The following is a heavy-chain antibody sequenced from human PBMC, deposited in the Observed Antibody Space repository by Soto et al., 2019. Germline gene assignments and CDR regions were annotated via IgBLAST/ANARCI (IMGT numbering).Heavy chain of an antibody. J-gene: IGHJ5*02. CDR2: IIPIFGTA. CDR1: GGTFSSYA. D-gene: IGHD2-2*01. Sequence: SVKVSCKASGGTFSSYAISWVRQAPGQGLEWMGGIIPIFGTANYAQKFQGRVTITADKSTSTAYMELSSLRSEDTAVYYCARDRGDIVVVPAEFHHSGSWFDPWGQRTRVTVSS. V-gene: IGHV1-69*06. CDR3: ARDRGDIVVVPAEFHHSGSWFDP.